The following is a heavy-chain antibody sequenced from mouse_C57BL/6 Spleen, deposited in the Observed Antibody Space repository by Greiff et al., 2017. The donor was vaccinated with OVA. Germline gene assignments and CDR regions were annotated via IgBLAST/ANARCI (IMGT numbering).Heavy chain of an antibody. Sequence: VQGVESGAELVKPGASVKISCKASGYAFSSYWMNWVKQRPGKGLESIGQIYPGDGDTNYNGKFKGKATLTADKSSSTAYMQLSSLTSEDSAVYFCARERDYDYDRAWFAYWGQGTLVTVSA. CDR1: GYAFSSYW. D-gene: IGHD2-4*01. CDR3: ARERDYDYDRAWFAY. CDR2: IYPGDGDT. J-gene: IGHJ3*01. V-gene: IGHV1-80*01.